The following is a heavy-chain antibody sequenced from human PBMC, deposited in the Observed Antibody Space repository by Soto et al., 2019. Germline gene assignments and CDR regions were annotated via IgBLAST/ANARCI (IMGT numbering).Heavy chain of an antibody. CDR3: TTGSVEGV. CDR1: GFSITNAW. Sequence: EVQLVESGGGLVKPGGSLRLSCVASGFSITNAWMNWVRQAPGKGLDWVGRIKRKIDGETTDYAAPVKGRFTISRDDSKNMLYLHMNSLKADDTALYYCTTGSVEGVWGQGTTVTVSS. CDR2: IKRKIDGETT. V-gene: IGHV3-15*07. D-gene: IGHD2-15*01. J-gene: IGHJ6*02.